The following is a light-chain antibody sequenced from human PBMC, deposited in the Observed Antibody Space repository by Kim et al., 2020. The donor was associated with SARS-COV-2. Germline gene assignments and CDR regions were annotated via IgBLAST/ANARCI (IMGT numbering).Light chain of an antibody. Sequence: ASVNLTCTLSSGHSSDAIAWHQQQPEKGPRYLMKLNSDGSHTKGDGIPDRFSGSSSGAERYLIISSLQSEDEADYYCQTWGTGIRVFGGGTQLTVL. J-gene: IGLJ2*01. V-gene: IGLV4-69*01. CDR1: SGHSSDA. CDR2: LNSDGSH. CDR3: QTWGTGIRV.